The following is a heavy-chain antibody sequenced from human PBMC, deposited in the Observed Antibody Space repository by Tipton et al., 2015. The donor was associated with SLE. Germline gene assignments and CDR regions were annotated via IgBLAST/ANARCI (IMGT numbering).Heavy chain of an antibody. J-gene: IGHJ4*02. Sequence: SLRLSCAASGFTFSSYSMNWVRQAPGQGLEWVSSISSSSSYIYYANSVKGRFTISRDNDKYSLYLQMTSLRAEDTAVYYCARDSDFWSESYPGVYFDSWGQGSLVTVSS. V-gene: IGHV3-21*01. D-gene: IGHD3-3*01. CDR2: ISSSSSYI. CDR1: GFTFSSYS. CDR3: ARDSDFWSESYPGVYFDS.